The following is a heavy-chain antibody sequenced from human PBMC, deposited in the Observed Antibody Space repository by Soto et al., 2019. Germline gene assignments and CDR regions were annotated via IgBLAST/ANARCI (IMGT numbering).Heavy chain of an antibody. J-gene: IGHJ6*02. CDR2: IYYSGST. D-gene: IGHD2-15*01. V-gene: IGHV4-30-4*01. CDR3: ARDQVVSERYYYYGMDV. CDR1: GGSISNRDYY. Sequence: SETLSLTCTVSGGSISNRDYYWSWIRQPPGKGLEWIGYIYYSGSTYYNPSLKSRVTISVDTSKNQFSLKLSSVTAADTAVYYCARDQVVSERYYYYGMDVWGQGTTVTVSS.